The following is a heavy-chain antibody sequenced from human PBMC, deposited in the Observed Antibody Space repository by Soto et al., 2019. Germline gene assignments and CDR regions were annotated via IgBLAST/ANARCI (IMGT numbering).Heavy chain of an antibody. Sequence: SVKVSCKASGGTFSSSSITWVRQAPGQGLEWVGGIIPAFGTANYSPKFQGRVSVTADQSTSTAYMELSSLTSEDTAFYYCARGYQTSWDVFDLWGQGTLVTVSS. J-gene: IGHJ5*02. CDR3: ARGYQTSWDVFDL. CDR2: IIPAFGTA. D-gene: IGHD2-2*01. V-gene: IGHV1-69*13. CDR1: GGTFSSSS.